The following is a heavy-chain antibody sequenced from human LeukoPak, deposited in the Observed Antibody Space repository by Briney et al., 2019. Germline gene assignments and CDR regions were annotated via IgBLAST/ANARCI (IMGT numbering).Heavy chain of an antibody. V-gene: IGHV1-69*04. CDR2: IIPIFGIA. CDR1: GGTFSSYA. D-gene: IGHD2-21*02. CDR3: ARERDIVVVTATGNWFDP. J-gene: IGHJ5*02. Sequence: ASVKVSRKASGGTFSSYAISWVRQAPGQGLEWMGRIIPIFGIANYAQKFQGRVTITADKSTSTAYMELSSLRSEDTAVYYCARERDIVVVTATGNWFDPWGQGTLVTVSS.